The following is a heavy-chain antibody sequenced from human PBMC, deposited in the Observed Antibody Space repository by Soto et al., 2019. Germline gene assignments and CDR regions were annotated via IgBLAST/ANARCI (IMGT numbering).Heavy chain of an antibody. D-gene: IGHD3-22*01. CDR2: ISGSGGST. Sequence: GGSLRLSCAASGFTFSSYAMSWVRQAPGKGLEWVSAISGSGGSTYYADSVKGRFTISRDNSKNALYLQMNSLRAEDTAVYYSAKRRRYDSSSYCSGPLYFDYGGQGTLVTVCS. V-gene: IGHV3-23*01. CDR3: AKRRRYDSSSYCSGPLYFDY. J-gene: IGHJ4*02. CDR1: GFTFSSYA.